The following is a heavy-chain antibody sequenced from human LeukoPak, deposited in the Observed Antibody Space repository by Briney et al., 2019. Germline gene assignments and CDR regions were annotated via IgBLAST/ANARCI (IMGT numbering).Heavy chain of an antibody. J-gene: IGHJ3*02. CDR2: IYYSGST. Sequence: SETLSLTCTVSGGSISSYYWSWIRQPPGRGPEWIGYIYYSGSTNYNPSLKSRVTISVDTSKNQFSLELSSVTAADTAVYYCARSPGGSGTRAFDIWGQGTMVTVSS. CDR1: GGSISSYY. D-gene: IGHD3-10*01. V-gene: IGHV4-59*08. CDR3: ARSPGGSGTRAFDI.